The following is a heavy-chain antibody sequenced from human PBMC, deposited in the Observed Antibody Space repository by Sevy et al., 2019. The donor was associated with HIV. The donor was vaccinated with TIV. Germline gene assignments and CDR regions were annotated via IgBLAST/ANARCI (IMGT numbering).Heavy chain of an antibody. V-gene: IGHV3-74*01. CDR1: GFTFSSYW. D-gene: IGHD2-15*01. Sequence: GVSLRLSCAASGFTFSSYWMHWVRQAPGKGPVWVSGVNSDGSSTNYADSVKGRFTMSRDSAKNTLYLQMNSLRAEDTAVYFCVAANTWQDYWGQGTLVTVSS. CDR2: VNSDGSST. CDR3: VAANTWQDY. J-gene: IGHJ4*02.